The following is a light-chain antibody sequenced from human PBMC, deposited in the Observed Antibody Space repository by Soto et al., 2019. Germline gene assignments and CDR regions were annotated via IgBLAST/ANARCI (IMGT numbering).Light chain of an antibody. CDR1: SSDVGGDNF. CDR3: CSYAGSYTYV. CDR2: NVI. Sequence: QSALTQPRSVSGSPGQSVTISCTGTSSDVGGDNFVSWYQHHPGKAPKLMIYNVIQRPSWVPDRFSASKSGNTASLTISWLQAEDEADYYCCSYAGSYTYVFGTGTKLTVL. J-gene: IGLJ1*01. V-gene: IGLV2-11*01.